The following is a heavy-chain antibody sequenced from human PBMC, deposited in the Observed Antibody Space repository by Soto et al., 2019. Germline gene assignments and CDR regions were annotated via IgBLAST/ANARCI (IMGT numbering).Heavy chain of an antibody. J-gene: IGHJ6*02. V-gene: IGHV5-10-1*01. Sequence: GESLKISCNGSGYSFTSYWISWVRQMPGKGLEWMGRIDPSDSYTNYSPSFQGHVTISADKSISTAYLQWSSLKASDTAMYYCATQRITIFGVVTVWGQGTKVTVYS. D-gene: IGHD3-3*01. CDR2: IDPSDSYT. CDR3: ATQRITIFGVVTV. CDR1: GYSFTSYW.